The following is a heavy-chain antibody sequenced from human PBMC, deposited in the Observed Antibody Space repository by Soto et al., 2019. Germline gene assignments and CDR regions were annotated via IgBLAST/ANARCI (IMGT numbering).Heavy chain of an antibody. Sequence: GGSLRLSWAAAGCTFRNAWRNWVRQATGKGLEWVGRIKSKTNGGTTDYAAPVKGRFAISRDDSTNMVYLKMNSLKTDDTGIYYCTTDSDSPIIVVRFDYWGQGTFVTVSP. V-gene: IGHV3-15*07. J-gene: IGHJ4*02. CDR2: IKSKTNGGTT. CDR1: GCTFRNAW. D-gene: IGHD1-26*01. CDR3: TTDSDSPIIVVRFDY.